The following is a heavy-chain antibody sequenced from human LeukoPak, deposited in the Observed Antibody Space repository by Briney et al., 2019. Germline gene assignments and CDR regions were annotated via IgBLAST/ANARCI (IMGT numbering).Heavy chain of an antibody. CDR2: ISHSGGT. V-gene: IGHV4-30-4*01. J-gene: IGHJ4*02. CDR1: GGSISSGDYY. Sequence: SETLSLTCIVSGGSISSGDYYWSWIRQPPGKGLEWIAYISHSGGTSYNPSLKSRATISLDTSRSQFSLKLSSVTPADTAVYYCARGLVGNFDYWGQGTLVTVSS. D-gene: IGHD1-26*01. CDR3: ARGLVGNFDY.